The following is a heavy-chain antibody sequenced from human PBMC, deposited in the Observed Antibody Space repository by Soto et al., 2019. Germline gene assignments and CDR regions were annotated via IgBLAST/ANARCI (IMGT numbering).Heavy chain of an antibody. CDR1: GFIFSNYG. J-gene: IGHJ4*02. V-gene: IGHV3-30*18. CDR2: VSSAGSTK. CDR3: AKDLGYSYGGFFYY. Sequence: QVQLVESGGGVVQPERSLRLSCAASGFIFSNYGMHWVRQAPGKGLEWVAVVSSAGSTKYYADSVKGRFTISRDNSKNTVFLQMNSLRAEDTAVYYCAKDLGYSYGGFFYYWGQGTLVTVSS. D-gene: IGHD5-18*01.